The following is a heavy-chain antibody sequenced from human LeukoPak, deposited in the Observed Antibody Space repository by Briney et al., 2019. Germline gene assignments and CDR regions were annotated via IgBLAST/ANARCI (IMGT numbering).Heavy chain of an antibody. Sequence: SQTLSLTCAISGDSVFSNTAAWNWIRLSPSRGLEWLGRTYYRSKWYNDYPVSVKSRITINPDTSKNQFSLQLNSVTPEDTAVYYCARGITVIGYYFDYWGQGTLVTVSS. CDR1: GDSVFSNTAA. CDR2: TYYRSKWYN. CDR3: ARGITVIGYYFDY. V-gene: IGHV6-1*01. J-gene: IGHJ4*02. D-gene: IGHD6-19*01.